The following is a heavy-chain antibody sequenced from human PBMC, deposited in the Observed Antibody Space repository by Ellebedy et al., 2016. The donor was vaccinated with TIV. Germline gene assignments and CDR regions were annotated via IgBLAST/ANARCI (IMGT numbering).Heavy chain of an antibody. Sequence: SETLSLTXAVYGGSFSGYYWSWIRQPPGKGLEWIGEINHSGSTNYNPSLKSRVTISVDTSKNQFSLKLSSVTAADTAVYYCARVRRVLWFGDVRYFDYWGQGTLVTVSS. V-gene: IGHV4-34*01. CDR3: ARVRRVLWFGDVRYFDY. J-gene: IGHJ4*02. D-gene: IGHD3-10*01. CDR1: GGSFSGYY. CDR2: INHSGST.